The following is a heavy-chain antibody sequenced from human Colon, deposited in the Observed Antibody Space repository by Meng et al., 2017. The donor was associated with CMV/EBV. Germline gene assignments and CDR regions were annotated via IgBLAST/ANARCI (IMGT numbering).Heavy chain of an antibody. CDR2: IYFSGYP. D-gene: IGHD2-2*01. Sequence: SETLSLTCTVSGGSISTTDYDWAWIRQPPGKGLEWIGRIYFSGYPHYNPSLKSRVSISVDTSKNQVSLRLTSVTAADTAVYYCAKDAPLVEPTTTPWAFDVWGQGTMVTVSS. J-gene: IGHJ3*01. V-gene: IGHV4-39*07. CDR3: AKDAPLVEPTTTPWAFDV. CDR1: GGSISTTDYD.